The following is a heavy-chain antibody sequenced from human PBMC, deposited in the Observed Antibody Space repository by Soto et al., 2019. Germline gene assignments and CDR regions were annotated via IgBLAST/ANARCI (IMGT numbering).Heavy chain of an antibody. Sequence: GGSLRLSCTPSGFSFSTYWMHWVRQAPGEGLAWVSRINMDGTTINYADSVKGRFTISRDNAKGTLYLQMNSLRDDDTAVYYCARAGSYRFDYWGLGTLVTVSS. CDR1: GFSFSTYW. D-gene: IGHD3-16*02. CDR3: ARAGSYRFDY. CDR2: INMDGTTI. V-gene: IGHV3-74*01. J-gene: IGHJ4*02.